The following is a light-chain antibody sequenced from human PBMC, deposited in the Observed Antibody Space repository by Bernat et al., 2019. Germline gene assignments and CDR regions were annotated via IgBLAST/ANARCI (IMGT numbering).Light chain of an antibody. CDR3: CSFATTTTCV. J-gene: IGLJ3*02. CDR1: SSDVGSYNR. CDR2: EVN. V-gene: IGLV2-18*02. Sequence: QSALTQPPSVSGSPGQSVTISCTGTSSDVGSYNRVSWYQQPPGTAPKLMIYEVNNRPSGVPDRFSGSKSGNTASLTLSGLQAEDEADYYCCSFATTTTCVFGGGTKLTVL.